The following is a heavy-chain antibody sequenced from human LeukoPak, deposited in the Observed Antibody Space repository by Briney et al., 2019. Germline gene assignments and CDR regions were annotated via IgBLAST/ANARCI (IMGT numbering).Heavy chain of an antibody. J-gene: IGHJ6*03. D-gene: IGHD3-22*01. CDR2: IYYSGST. Sequence: PSETLSLTCTVSGGSISSYYWSWIRQPPGKGLEWIGYIYYSGSTYYNPSLKSRVTISVDTSKNQFSLKLSSVTAADTAVYYCARNYYYDSSGYYYLRYMDVWGKGTTVIISS. CDR3: ARNYYYDSSGYYYLRYMDV. CDR1: GGSISSYY. V-gene: IGHV4-59*12.